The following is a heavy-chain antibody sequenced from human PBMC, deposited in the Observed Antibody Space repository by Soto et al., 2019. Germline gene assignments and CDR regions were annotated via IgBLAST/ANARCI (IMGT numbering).Heavy chain of an antibody. CDR1: GFSLSTSGVG. D-gene: IGHD3-9*01. CDR2: IYWDDDK. V-gene: IGHV2-5*02. J-gene: IGHJ4*02. CDR3: AHFFDPYYFDY. Sequence: QITLKESGPTLVKPTQTLTLTCTFSGFSLSTSGVGVGWIRQPPGKALEWLALIYWDDDKRYSPSLKSRLTIPKDTSKNPLVLTMTNMDPVDTATYYCAHFFDPYYFDYWGQGTLVTVSS.